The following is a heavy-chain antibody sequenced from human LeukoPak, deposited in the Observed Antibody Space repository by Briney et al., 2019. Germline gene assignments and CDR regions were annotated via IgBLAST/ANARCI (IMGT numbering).Heavy chain of an antibody. CDR1: GLRFSNYR. J-gene: IGHJ4*02. D-gene: IGHD3-16*01. V-gene: IGHV3-7*01. Sequence: GGSLRLSCAASGLRFSNYRMSWVRQAPGKGLKWVANIKQDGSEKNYVDSVKGRFTVSRDNAKNSFYLQMNSLRAEDTAVYYCATERWGGFEYWGQGTLVTVSS. CDR3: ATERWGGFEY. CDR2: IKQDGSEK.